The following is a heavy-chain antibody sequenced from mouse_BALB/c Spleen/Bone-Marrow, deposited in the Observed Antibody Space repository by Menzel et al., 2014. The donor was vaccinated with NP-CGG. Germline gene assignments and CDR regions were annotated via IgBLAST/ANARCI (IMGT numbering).Heavy chain of an antibody. Sequence: EVKLVESGGGLVQPGGSMKLSCVASGFTFSNHWMNWVRQSPEKGLDWVAKIRLKSNNYATHYAESVKGRFTISRDDSKSSVYLQMNNLRAEDTGIYYCTTGFAYWGQGTLVTVSA. J-gene: IGHJ3*01. CDR1: GFTFSNHW. CDR2: IRLKSNNYAT. CDR3: TTGFAY. V-gene: IGHV6-6*02.